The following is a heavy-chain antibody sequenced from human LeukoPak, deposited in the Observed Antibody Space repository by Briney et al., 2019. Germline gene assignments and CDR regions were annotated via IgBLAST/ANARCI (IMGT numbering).Heavy chain of an antibody. CDR1: GFTFSSYA. J-gene: IGHJ4*02. CDR3: ARARDAHFDY. CDR2: ISGSGGST. V-gene: IGHV3-23*01. Sequence: GGSLRFSCAASGFTFSSYAMSWVRQAPGNGLEWVSAISGSGGSTYYADSVKGRFTISRHNSKNTLYLQMNSLRAEDTAVYYCARARDAHFDYWGQGTLVTVSS.